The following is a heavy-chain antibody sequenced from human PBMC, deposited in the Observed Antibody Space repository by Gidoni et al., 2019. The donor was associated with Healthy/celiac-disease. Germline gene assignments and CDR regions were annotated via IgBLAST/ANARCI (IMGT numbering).Heavy chain of an antibody. CDR3: ARERTYEFWSGTGVFDY. CDR1: GYTFTSYA. CDR2: INAGNGNT. J-gene: IGHJ4*02. Sequence: VQLVQSGAEVKKPGASVKVSCKASGYTFTSYAMHWVRQAPGQRLEWMGWINAGNGNTKYSQKFQGRVNITRDTSASTAYMELSSLRSEDTAVYYCARERTYEFWSGTGVFDYWGQGTLVTVSS. D-gene: IGHD3-3*01. V-gene: IGHV1-3*01.